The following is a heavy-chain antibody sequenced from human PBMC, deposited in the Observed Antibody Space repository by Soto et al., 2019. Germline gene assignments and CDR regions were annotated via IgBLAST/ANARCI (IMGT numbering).Heavy chain of an antibody. J-gene: IGHJ4*02. D-gene: IGHD3-10*01. CDR2: IYYSGST. Sequence: LQLQESGPGLVKPSETLSLTCTVSDGSISSSIYYWGWIGEPPGKGLEWIGSIYYSGSTYYNPSLKSRVTISVDTSKNQFSLKLSSVTAADTAVYYCATLWFGEGNYWGQGTLVTVSS. CDR3: ATLWFGEGNY. V-gene: IGHV4-39*01. CDR1: DGSISSSIYY.